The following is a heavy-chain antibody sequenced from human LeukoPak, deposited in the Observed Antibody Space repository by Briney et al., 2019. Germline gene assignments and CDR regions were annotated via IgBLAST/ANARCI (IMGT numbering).Heavy chain of an antibody. CDR1: GFTVSRNF. CDR3: AKAARRDDLFDI. J-gene: IGHJ3*02. D-gene: IGHD6-6*01. CDR2: IYSGGTT. Sequence: PGGSLRLSCAASGFTVSRNFMRWVRQAPGKGLDWASVIYSGGTTYYADSVKGRFTISRDNSKHTLYLQMNCLRAEDTAVYYCAKAARRDDLFDIWGQGTMVTVSS. V-gene: IGHV3-66*01.